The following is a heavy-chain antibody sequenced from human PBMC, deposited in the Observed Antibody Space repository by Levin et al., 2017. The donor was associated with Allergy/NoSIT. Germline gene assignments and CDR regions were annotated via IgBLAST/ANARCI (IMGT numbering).Heavy chain of an antibody. V-gene: IGHV2-5*02. CDR3: AHRRNFGRDGYNTYYFDY. J-gene: IGHJ4*02. CDR2: IYWDDDK. CDR1: GFSLSTSGVG. Sequence: VSGPTLVKPTQTLTLTCTFSGFSLSTSGVGVGWIRQPPGKALEWLALIYWDDDKRYSPSLKSRLTITKDTSKNQVVLTMTNMDPVDTATYYCAHRRNFGRDGYNTYYFDYWGQGTLVTVSS. D-gene: IGHD5-24*01.